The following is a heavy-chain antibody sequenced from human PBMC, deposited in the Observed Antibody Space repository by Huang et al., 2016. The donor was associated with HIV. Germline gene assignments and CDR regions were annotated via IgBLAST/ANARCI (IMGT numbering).Heavy chain of an antibody. V-gene: IGHV4-34*01. J-gene: IGHJ5*02. Sequence: QVRLDQWGAGLLKPSETLTLTCAVYGDSLSGFFWSWIRQSPGRGLEWIGEITQSGRTKYKPSRKSRVTIAIDTSKKQFSLKLKSVTADDTSTYYCARGRGTSWSFFDIWGQGSVVTVSS. CDR2: ITQSGRT. CDR1: GDSLSGFF. D-gene: IGHD2-2*01. CDR3: ARGRGTSWSFFDI.